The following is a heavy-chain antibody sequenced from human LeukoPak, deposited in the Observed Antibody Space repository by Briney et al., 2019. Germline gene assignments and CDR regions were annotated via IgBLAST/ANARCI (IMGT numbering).Heavy chain of an antibody. J-gene: IGHJ4*02. Sequence: ASVKVSCKASGYTFTSYGISWVRQAPGQGLEWMGWISAYNGNTNCAQKLQGRVTMTADTSTSTAYMELRSLRYDDTAVYYCARDQERYYDSSGYSDYWGQGTLVTVSS. D-gene: IGHD3-22*01. CDR3: ARDQERYYDSSGYSDY. V-gene: IGHV1-18*01. CDR1: GYTFTSYG. CDR2: ISAYNGNT.